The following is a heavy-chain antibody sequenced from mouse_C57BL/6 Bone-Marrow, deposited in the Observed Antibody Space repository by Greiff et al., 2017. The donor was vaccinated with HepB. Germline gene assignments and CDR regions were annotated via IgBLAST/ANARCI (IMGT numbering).Heavy chain of an antibody. D-gene: IGHD1-1*01. CDR3: ARHSHYYGSSYDY. Sequence: EVQRVESGGGLVKPGGSLKLSCAASGFTFSSYTMSWVRQTPEKRLECVATISGGGGNTYYPDSVKGRFTISRDNAKNTLYLQMSSLRSEDTALYYCARHSHYYGSSYDYWGQGTTLTVSS. CDR2: ISGGGGNT. CDR1: GFTFSSYT. J-gene: IGHJ2*01. V-gene: IGHV5-9*01.